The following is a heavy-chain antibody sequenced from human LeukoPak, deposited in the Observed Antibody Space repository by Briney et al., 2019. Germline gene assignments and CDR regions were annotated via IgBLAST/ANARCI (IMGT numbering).Heavy chain of an antibody. J-gene: IGHJ4*02. CDR3: ARQNTVTTGY. CDR2: IYYSGST. D-gene: IGHD4-17*01. CDR1: GGSLSSYY. Sequence: KPSETLSLTCTVSGGSLSSYYWSWIRQPPGKGLEWIGYIYYSGSTNYSPSLKSRLTISVDTSKNQFSLKLSSVTAADTAVYYCARQNTVTTGYWGQGTLVTVSS. V-gene: IGHV4-59*08.